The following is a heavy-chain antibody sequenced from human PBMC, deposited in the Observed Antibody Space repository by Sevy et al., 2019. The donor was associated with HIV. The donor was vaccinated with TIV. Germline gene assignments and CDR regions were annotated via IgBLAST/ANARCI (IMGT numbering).Heavy chain of an antibody. V-gene: IGHV1-18*01. J-gene: IGHJ5*02. D-gene: IGHD3-3*01. CDR2: ISAYNGNT. CDR1: GYTFTSYG. CDR3: ARDPRTMGFDP. Sequence: ASVKVFCKASGYTFTSYGISWVQQAPGQGLEWMGWISAYNGNTNYAQKLQGRVTMTTDTSTSTAYMELRSLRSDDTAVYYCARDPRTMGFDPWGQGTLVTVSS.